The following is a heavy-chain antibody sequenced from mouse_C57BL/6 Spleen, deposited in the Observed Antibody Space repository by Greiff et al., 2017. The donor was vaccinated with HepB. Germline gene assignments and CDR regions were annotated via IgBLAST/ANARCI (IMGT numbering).Heavy chain of an antibody. CDR3: TRRDMITRAMDY. Sequence: VKLMESGAELVRPGASVTLSCKASGYTFTDYEMHWVKQTPVHGLEWIGAIDPETGGTAYNQKFKGKAILTADKSSSTAYMELRSLTSEDSAVYYCTRRDMITRAMDYWGQGTSVTVSS. D-gene: IGHD2-4*01. CDR2: IDPETGGT. CDR1: GYTFTDYE. J-gene: IGHJ4*01. V-gene: IGHV1-15*01.